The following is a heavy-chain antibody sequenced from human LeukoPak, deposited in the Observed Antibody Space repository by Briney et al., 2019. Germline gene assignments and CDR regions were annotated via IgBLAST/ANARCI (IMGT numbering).Heavy chain of an antibody. V-gene: IGHV3-33*01. CDR3: ARGTEGLFDY. CDR1: GFTFSNYG. CDR2: IWYDGSIK. Sequence: GGSLRLSCAASGFTFSNYGMHWVRQAPGKGLEWVALIWYDGSIKYYADSVKGRFTISRDNSKNTLYLQMNSLRAEDTAVFFCARGTEGLFDYWGQGTLVTVSS. D-gene: IGHD3/OR15-3a*01. J-gene: IGHJ4*02.